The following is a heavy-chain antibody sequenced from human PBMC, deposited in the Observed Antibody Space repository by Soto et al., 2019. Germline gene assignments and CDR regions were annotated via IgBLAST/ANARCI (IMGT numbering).Heavy chain of an antibody. CDR1: GFTFSSYA. CDR3: ARGGLTYYYDGSGLDY. Sequence: GGSLRLSCAASGFTFSSYAMHWVRQAPGKGLEWVAVISYDGSNKYYADSVKGRFTISRDNSKNTLYLQMNSLRAEDTAVYYCARGGLTYYYDGSGLDYWGQGTLVTVSS. D-gene: IGHD3-22*01. V-gene: IGHV3-30-3*01. CDR2: ISYDGSNK. J-gene: IGHJ4*02.